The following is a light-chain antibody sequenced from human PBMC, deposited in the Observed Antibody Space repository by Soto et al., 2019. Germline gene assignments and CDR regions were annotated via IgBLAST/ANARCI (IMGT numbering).Light chain of an antibody. CDR2: AAS. J-gene: IGKJ1*01. CDR3: QQYGGSPPWT. Sequence: IVFTQSPATLSLSPGKRATISCRASHSVANNYLAWYQQKHGQAPRLIIFAASSRANGVPHRFSTSGSGTNYTLTITRLEPEDFAVYVCQQYGGSPPWTFGQGTKVDIK. CDR1: HSVANNY. V-gene: IGKV3-20*01.